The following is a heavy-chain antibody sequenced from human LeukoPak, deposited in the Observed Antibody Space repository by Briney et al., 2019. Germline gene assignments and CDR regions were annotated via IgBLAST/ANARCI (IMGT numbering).Heavy chain of an antibody. CDR1: GGSISSYY. CDR2: IYTSGST. D-gene: IGHD3-22*01. CDR3: ARDRYYYDSSSYRFDY. V-gene: IGHV4-4*07. J-gene: IGHJ4*02. Sequence: PSETLSPTCSVSGGSISSYYWSWIRQPAGKGLEWIGRIYTSGSTNYNPSLKSRVTMSVDTSKNQFSLKLSSVTAADTAVYYCARDRYYYDSSSYRFDYWGQGTLVTVSS.